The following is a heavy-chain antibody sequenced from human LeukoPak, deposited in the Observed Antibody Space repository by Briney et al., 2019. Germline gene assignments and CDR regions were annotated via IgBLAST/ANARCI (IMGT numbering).Heavy chain of an antibody. CDR2: ITISGHTK. CDR3: AKGDPHADL. J-gene: IGHJ5*02. V-gene: IGHV3-48*03. Sequence: PGGSLRLSCAASGFDRITYEMNWVRQAPGKGLEWIADITISGHTKNYADSVKGRFTISIDNARTSLYLQINSLRVEDTGVYYCAKGDPHADLWGQGTLVTVSS. CDR1: GFDRITYE.